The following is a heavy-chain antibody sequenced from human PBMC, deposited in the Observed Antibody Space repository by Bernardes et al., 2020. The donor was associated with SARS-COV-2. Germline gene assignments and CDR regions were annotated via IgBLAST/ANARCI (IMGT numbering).Heavy chain of an antibody. D-gene: IGHD3-3*01. V-gene: IGHV3-21*01. CDR1: GFTFSSYT. CDR3: ARGSVESDFWSGYYGIDY. CDR2: ISSSSRFI. Sequence: GGSLRLSCVASGFTFSSYTMNWVRQAPGKGLEWVSSISSSSRFISHTDAVKGRFTISRDNAKNSLYLQVNSLRAEDSAVYYCARGSVESDFWSGYYGIDYWGQGTLLTVSS. J-gene: IGHJ4*02.